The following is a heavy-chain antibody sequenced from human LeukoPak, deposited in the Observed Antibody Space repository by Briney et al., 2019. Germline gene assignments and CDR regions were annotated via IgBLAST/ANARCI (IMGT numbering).Heavy chain of an antibody. J-gene: IGHJ4*02. CDR3: AQAPWRTIVGDISDY. V-gene: IGHV3-23*01. CDR2: IIDSGGST. CDR1: GFTFSSYP. Sequence: WGSLTLSCTASGFTFSSYPRSWVRQAPGKGLEWVSSIIDSGGSTYYAGSVKGRFTISRDNSKNPLYLQMNSLSAADTAVYFCAQAPWRTIVGDISDYWGQGTLVTVSS. D-gene: IGHD1-26*01.